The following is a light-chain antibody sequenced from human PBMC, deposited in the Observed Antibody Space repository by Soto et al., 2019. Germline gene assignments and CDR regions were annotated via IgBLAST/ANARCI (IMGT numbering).Light chain of an antibody. V-gene: IGLV2-11*01. CDR2: DVS. CDR1: SSNVGSYNF. Sequence: QSALTQPRSVSGSPGQSVTISCTGTSSNVGSYNFVSWYQQHPGKAPKFLIYDVSRRPSGVPDRFSGSRSGNTASLTISGLQAEDEADYYCCSYVGSYTVIFGGGTKLTVL. J-gene: IGLJ2*01. CDR3: CSYVGSYTVI.